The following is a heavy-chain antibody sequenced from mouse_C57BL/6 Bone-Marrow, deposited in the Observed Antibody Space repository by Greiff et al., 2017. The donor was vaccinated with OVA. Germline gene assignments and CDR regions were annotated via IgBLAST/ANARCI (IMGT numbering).Heavy chain of an antibody. CDR2: IYPGDGDT. J-gene: IGHJ2*01. CDR3: ARELANWPLSYYFDY. CDR1: GYAFSSYW. V-gene: IGHV1-80*01. D-gene: IGHD4-1*01. Sequence: VQLQESGAELVKPGASVKISCKASGYAFSSYWMNWVKQRPGKGLEWIGQIYPGDGDTNYNGKFKGTATLTADKSSSTVYMQLSSLTSEDTAVYCCARELANWPLSYYFDYWGQGTTLTVSS.